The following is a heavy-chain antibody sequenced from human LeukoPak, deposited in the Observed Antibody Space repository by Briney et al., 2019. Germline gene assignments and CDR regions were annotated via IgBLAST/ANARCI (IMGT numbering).Heavy chain of an antibody. CDR3: ARSHDYCSSCFDY. V-gene: IGHV4-61*02. J-gene: IGHJ4*02. D-gene: IGHD2-2*01. CDR1: GVSISSGSYY. Sequence: SETLSLTCTVSGVSISSGSYYWSWIRQPAGKGLEWIGRISTSGSTNYNPSLKSRVTISVDTSKNQFSLKLSSVTAADTAVYYCARSHDYCSSCFDYWGQGTLVTVSS. CDR2: ISTSGST.